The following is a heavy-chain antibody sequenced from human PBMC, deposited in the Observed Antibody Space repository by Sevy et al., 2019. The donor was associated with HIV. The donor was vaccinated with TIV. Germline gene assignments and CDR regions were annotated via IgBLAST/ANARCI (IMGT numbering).Heavy chain of an antibody. Sequence: GWSLRLSCAASGFSFSSHGMHWVRQAPGKGLEWQSVISYDGNKKYYADSVKGRFTISRDNSKNTLYLQMNSLRPEDTAVYYCARDGGWYNYAPSDYWGQGTLVTVSS. CDR2: ISYDGNKK. CDR3: ARDGGWYNYAPSDY. D-gene: IGHD1-1*01. CDR1: GFSFSSHG. V-gene: IGHV3-30*03. J-gene: IGHJ4*02.